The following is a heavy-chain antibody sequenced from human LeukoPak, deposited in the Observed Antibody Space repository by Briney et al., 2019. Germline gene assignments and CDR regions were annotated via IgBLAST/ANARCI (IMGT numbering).Heavy chain of an antibody. V-gene: IGHV3-74*01. CDR2: INSDGSST. CDR3: ARLRVTGIDY. CDR1: GFXFSSYW. D-gene: IGHD2-21*02. J-gene: IGHJ4*02. Sequence: GGSLRLSCAASGFXFSSYWIYWVRKAPGKGLVWVSRINSDGSSTSYADSVKGRVTISRDNAKNTLYLQMNSLRAEDTAVYYCARLRVTGIDYWGQGTLVTVSS.